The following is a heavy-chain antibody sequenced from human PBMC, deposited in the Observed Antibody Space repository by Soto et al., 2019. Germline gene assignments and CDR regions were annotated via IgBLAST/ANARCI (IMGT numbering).Heavy chain of an antibody. CDR2: ISGSGGTT. CDR3: AKTAHGWFSAFDI. Sequence: EVQQLESGGGLVQPGGSLRLSCAASGFTFSSYAMSWVRQAPGKGLEWVSAISGSGGTTYYADSVKGRFTFSRDNFMNTLFLQLNSLRADHTAVYYCAKTAHGWFSAFDIWGQGTMVTVSS. CDR1: GFTFSSYA. V-gene: IGHV3-23*01. D-gene: IGHD6-19*01. J-gene: IGHJ3*02.